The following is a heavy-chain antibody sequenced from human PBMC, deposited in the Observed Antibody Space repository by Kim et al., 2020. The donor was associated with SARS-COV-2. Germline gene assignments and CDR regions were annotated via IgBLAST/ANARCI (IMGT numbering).Heavy chain of an antibody. CDR2: MNPNSGNT. V-gene: IGHV1-8*01. Sequence: ASVKVSCKASGYTFTSYDINWVRQATGQGLEWMGWMNPNSGNTGYAQKFQGRVTMTRNTSISTAYMELSSLRSEDTAVYYCARGLGSSWYVLASIVDWGQGTLVTVSS. D-gene: IGHD6-13*01. CDR1: GYTFTSYD. J-gene: IGHJ4*02. CDR3: ARGLGSSWYVLASIVD.